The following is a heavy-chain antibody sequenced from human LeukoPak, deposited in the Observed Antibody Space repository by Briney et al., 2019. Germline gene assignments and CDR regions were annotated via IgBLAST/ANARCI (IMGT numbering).Heavy chain of an antibody. CDR2: INPKSGGT. CDR3: ARPLGSLKEYWWFDP. J-gene: IGHJ5*02. D-gene: IGHD2/OR15-2a*01. Sequence: ASVKVSCTASGYSFSDYYIHWLRQAPGQGLEWMGWINPKSGGTNYAQNFQGRVTMTRDTSSTTVYMELTRLRSDDTAVYYCARPLGSLKEYWWFDPWGQGTLVTVSS. V-gene: IGHV1-2*02. CDR1: GYSFSDYY.